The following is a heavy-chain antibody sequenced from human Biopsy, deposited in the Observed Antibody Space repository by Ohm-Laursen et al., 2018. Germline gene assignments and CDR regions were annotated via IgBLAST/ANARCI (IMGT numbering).Heavy chain of an antibody. CDR3: ARDRGYYSDRTVPGYFDL. CDR1: GDSISSYY. V-gene: IGHV4-59*01. J-gene: IGHJ2*01. Sequence: SETLSLTCIVSGDSISSYYWSWIRQPPGKGLEWIGYVYYTGSTDYNPSLQSRVTISVDMSKNHFSLRLRSVTPADTAIYCARDRGYYSDRTVPGYFDLWGRGTLVTVSS. D-gene: IGHD3-22*01. CDR2: VYYTGST.